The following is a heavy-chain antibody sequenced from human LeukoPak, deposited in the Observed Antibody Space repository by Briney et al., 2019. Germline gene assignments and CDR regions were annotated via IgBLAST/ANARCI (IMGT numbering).Heavy chain of an antibody. CDR3: ARGDKQWLVLSPFFDY. J-gene: IGHJ4*02. CDR2: ISYDGSNK. Sequence: GRSLRLSCAASGFTFSSYAMHWVRQAPGKGLEWVAVISYDGSNKYYADSVKGRFTISRDNSKNTLYLQMNSLRAEDTAAYYCARGDKQWLVLSPFFDYWGQGTLVTVSS. D-gene: IGHD6-19*01. V-gene: IGHV3-30*01. CDR1: GFTFSSYA.